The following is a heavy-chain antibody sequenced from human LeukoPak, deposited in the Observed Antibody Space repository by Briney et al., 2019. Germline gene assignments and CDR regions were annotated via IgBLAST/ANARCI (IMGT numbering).Heavy chain of an antibody. CDR1: GYTFTGYY. CDR2: INPNSGGT. J-gene: IGHJ5*02. CDR3: ARGTDVDTAIMPEYNWFDP. V-gene: IGHV1-2*02. Sequence: GASVKVSRKASGYTFTGYYMHWVRQAPGQGLEWMGWINPNSGGTNYAQKFQGRVTMTRDTSISTAYMELSRLRSDDTAVYYCARGTDVDTAIMPEYNWFDPWGQGTLVTVSS. D-gene: IGHD5-18*01.